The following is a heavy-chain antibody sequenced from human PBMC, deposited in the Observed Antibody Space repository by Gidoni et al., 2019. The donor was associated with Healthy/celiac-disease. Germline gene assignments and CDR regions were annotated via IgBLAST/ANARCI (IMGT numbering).Heavy chain of an antibody. CDR3: ARSPYDSSGYYYLYYYGMDV. Sequence: QVQLQESGPGLVKPSQTLSLTCTVSGGSISSGRYYWSWIRQHPGKGLEWIGYIYYSGSTYYNPSLKSRVTISVDTSKNQFSLKLSSVTAADTAVYYCARSPYDSSGYYYLYYYGMDVWGQGTTVTVSS. D-gene: IGHD3-22*01. J-gene: IGHJ6*02. CDR1: GGSISSGRYY. V-gene: IGHV4-31*03. CDR2: IYYSGST.